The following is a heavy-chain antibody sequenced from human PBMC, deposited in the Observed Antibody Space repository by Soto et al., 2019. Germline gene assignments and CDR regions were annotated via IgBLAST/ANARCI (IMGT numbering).Heavy chain of an antibody. V-gene: IGHV3-23*01. D-gene: IGHD3-10*01. CDR1: GYTFNSYT. J-gene: IGHJ4*02. Sequence: EVQLLESGGGLVQPGGSLRLSCGGSGYTFNSYTMTWVRQAPGKGLEWVSAISGSGGTTYYANSVKGRFTISRDQSKDTLYLQNTSLRAEHTAIYYCAKDRHYGSGTYSDSYLDYWGQGTLVTVSS. CDR2: ISGSGGTT. CDR3: AKDRHYGSGTYSDSYLDY.